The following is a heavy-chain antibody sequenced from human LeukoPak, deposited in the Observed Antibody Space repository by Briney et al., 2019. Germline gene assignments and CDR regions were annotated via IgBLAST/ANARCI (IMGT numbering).Heavy chain of an antibody. CDR1: GFTFSDYY. D-gene: IGHD1-26*01. CDR2: ISSSGSTI. CDR3: ARVRVVGARLDAFDI. Sequence: KTGGSLRLSCAASGFTFSDYYMSWIRQAPGKGLEWVSYISSSGSTIYYADSVKGRFTISRDNAKNSLYLQMNSLRAEDTAVYYCARVRVVGARLDAFDIWGQGTMVTVSS. J-gene: IGHJ3*02. V-gene: IGHV3-11*01.